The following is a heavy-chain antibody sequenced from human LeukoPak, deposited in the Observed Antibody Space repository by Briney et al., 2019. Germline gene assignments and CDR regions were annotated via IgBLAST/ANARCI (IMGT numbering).Heavy chain of an antibody. CDR3: ARDPVVTGFGAFDI. CDR1: GGSISSGGYY. J-gene: IGHJ3*02. CDR2: IYYSGST. Sequence: KPSETLSLTRTVSGGSISSGGYYWSWIRQHPGKGLEWIGYIYYSGSTYYNPSLKSRVTISVDTSKNQFSLKLSSVTAADTAVYYCARDPVVTGFGAFDIWGQGTMVTVSS. V-gene: IGHV4-31*03. D-gene: IGHD4-23*01.